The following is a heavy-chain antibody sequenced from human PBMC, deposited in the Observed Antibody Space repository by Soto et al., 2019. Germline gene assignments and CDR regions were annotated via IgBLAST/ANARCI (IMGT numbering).Heavy chain of an antibody. CDR1: CYSFLNYY. CDR2: IYYSGST. J-gene: IGHJ6*02. Sequence: SETLYLTCTLPCYSFLNYYWSWIQKPSWKGLEWIGHIYYSGSTKYNPSLKSRGTISVDTSKNQFSLKLSSVTAADTAVYYCARVGAEAGASIYYYYYGMDVWGQGTTVT. D-gene: IGHD6-19*01. CDR3: ARVGAEAGASIYYYYYGMDV. V-gene: IGHV4-59*01.